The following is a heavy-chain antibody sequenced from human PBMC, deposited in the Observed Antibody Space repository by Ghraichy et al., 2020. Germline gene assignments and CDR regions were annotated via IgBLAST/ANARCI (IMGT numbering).Heavy chain of an antibody. CDR3: ARRVQMPHLGTGASWLDP. Sequence: SETLSLTCSVSGDSVSRYYWNWIRQPPGKGLEWIGHVDYSGNTQYNPSLGSRLLISVDTSKNQFSPRLTSLNAADTAVYFCARRVQMPHLGTGASWLDPWGQGTLVTVSS. CDR2: VDYSGNT. CDR1: GDSVSRYY. V-gene: IGHV4-59*02. J-gene: IGHJ5*02. D-gene: IGHD1/OR15-1a*01.